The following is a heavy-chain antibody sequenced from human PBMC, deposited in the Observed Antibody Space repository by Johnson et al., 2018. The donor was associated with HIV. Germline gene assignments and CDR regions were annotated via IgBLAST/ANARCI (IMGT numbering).Heavy chain of an antibody. J-gene: IGHJ3*02. CDR1: GFTFSDYY. D-gene: IGHD1-26*01. Sequence: VQLVESGGGLVKPGGSLRLSCAASGFTFSDYYMSWVRQAPGKGLEYVSTITTNGDSTYYASSVRGRFTISRDNSKNTLYLQMNSLRAEDTAVYYCAVKVGATGYDAFDIWGQGTMVTVSS. CDR2: ITTNGDST. V-gene: IGHV3-64*01. CDR3: AVKVGATGYDAFDI.